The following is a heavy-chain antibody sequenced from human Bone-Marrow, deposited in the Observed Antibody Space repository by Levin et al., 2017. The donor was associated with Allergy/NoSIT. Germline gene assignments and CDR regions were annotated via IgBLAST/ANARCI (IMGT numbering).Heavy chain of an antibody. J-gene: IGHJ4*02. CDR3: AREDGSTFDY. D-gene: IGHD6-13*01. Sequence: SETLSLTCSVYGGSVSGSRYYWSWIRQPPGKGLEWIAYVYYGGSSNYNPSLKSRVAVSVDTSNNKFSLELSSVTAADTAVYYCAREDGSTFDYWGQGVLVTVSS. V-gene: IGHV4-61*01. CDR2: VYYGGSS. CDR1: GGSVSGSRYY.